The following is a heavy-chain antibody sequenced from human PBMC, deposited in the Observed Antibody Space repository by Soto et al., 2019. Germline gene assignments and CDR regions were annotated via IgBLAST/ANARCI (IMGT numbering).Heavy chain of an antibody. Sequence: PVGYLRLSCAASGFTFSSYWMHWVRQAPGKGLVWVSRINSDGSSTSYADSVKGRFTISRDNAKNTLYLQMNSLRAEDTAVYYCARDGVDWAGYCTNGVCYLKSSGWYGQLTHERAGWGPGNMVTVSS. V-gene: IGHV3-74*01. D-gene: IGHD2-8*01. CDR1: GFTFSSYW. CDR3: ARDGVDWAGYCTNGVCYLKSSGWYGQLTHERAG. CDR2: INSDGSST. J-gene: IGHJ4*03.